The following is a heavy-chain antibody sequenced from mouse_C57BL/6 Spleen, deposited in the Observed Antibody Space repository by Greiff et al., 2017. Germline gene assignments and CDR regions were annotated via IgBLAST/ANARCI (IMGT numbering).Heavy chain of an antibody. Sequence: QVQLQQSGAELVRPGTSVKVSCKASGYAFTNYLIEWVKQRPGQGLEWIGVINPGSGGTNYNEKFKGKATLTADKSSSTAYMQLSSLTSEDSAVYFCARRSNWGNAMDYWGQGTSVTVSS. V-gene: IGHV1-54*01. CDR3: ARRSNWGNAMDY. CDR2: INPGSGGT. J-gene: IGHJ4*01. CDR1: GYAFTNYL. D-gene: IGHD4-1*01.